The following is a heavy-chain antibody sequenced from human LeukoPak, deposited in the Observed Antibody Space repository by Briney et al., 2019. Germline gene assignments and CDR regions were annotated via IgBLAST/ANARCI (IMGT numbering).Heavy chain of an antibody. D-gene: IGHD3-10*01. CDR3: ARDRSLDY. CDR1: GFTFSTYW. V-gene: IGHV3-7*01. Sequence: PGGSLRLSCAASGFTFSTYWMSWVRQAPGKGLEWVANINQDGSEKYYVDSMKGRFTISRDNAKNSLYLQVNSLRAEDTAVYYCARDRSLDYWGQGTLVTVSS. J-gene: IGHJ4*02. CDR2: INQDGSEK.